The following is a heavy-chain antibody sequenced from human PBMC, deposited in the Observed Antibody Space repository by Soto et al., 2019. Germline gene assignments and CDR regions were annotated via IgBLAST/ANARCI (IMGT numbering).Heavy chain of an antibody. CDR2: IYYSGST. CDR3: ARLYGTVRNYYFYGMDV. V-gene: IGHV4-39*01. J-gene: IGHJ6*02. Sequence: VTLSQTWTISNGEISSESYIWGWIRHTPGKGLEWIGNIYYSGSTYYNPSLKSRVTISVDTSKNQFSLKLSSVTAADTAVYYCARLYGTVRNYYFYGMDVWGQGTTVT. D-gene: IGHD1-1*01. CDR1: NGEISSESYI.